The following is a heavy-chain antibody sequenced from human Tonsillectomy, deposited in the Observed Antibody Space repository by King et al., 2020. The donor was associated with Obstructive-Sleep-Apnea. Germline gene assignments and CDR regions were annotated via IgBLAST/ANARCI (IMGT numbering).Heavy chain of an antibody. CDR2: IYYSGST. V-gene: IGHV4-31*03. Sequence: LQLQESGPGLVKPSQTLSLTCTVSGGSIGSGGYYWTWIRQHPGKGPEWIGYIYYSGSTYYNPSLKSRVTISVDTSKNQFSLKLSSVTAADTAVYYCARNPTKGISVLRGPYRDWYFDLWGRGTLVTVSS. D-gene: IGHD3-10*01. CDR3: ARNPTKGISVLRGPYRDWYFDL. J-gene: IGHJ2*01. CDR1: GGSIGSGGYY.